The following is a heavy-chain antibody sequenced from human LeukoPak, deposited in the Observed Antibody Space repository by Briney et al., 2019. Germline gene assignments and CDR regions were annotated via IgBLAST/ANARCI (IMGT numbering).Heavy chain of an antibody. Sequence: GGSLRLSCAASGYTFDEYAMHWVRHAPGKGLEWVSGISWYSCNIGYANSVKGRFTISRDNAKNSLYLQMNSLRAEDMALYYCAKGGSSSWYGYFDYWGQGTLVTVSS. CDR2: ISWYSCNI. D-gene: IGHD6-13*01. CDR1: GYTFDEYA. J-gene: IGHJ4*02. V-gene: IGHV3-9*03. CDR3: AKGGSSSWYGYFDY.